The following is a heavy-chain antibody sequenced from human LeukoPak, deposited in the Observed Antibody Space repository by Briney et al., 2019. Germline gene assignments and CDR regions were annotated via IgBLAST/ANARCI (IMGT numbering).Heavy chain of an antibody. V-gene: IGHV3-23*01. CDR2: ISGSGGTT. CDR1: GFTLSNYG. J-gene: IGHJ4*02. CDR3: AKEKRYTYGYGELDY. D-gene: IGHD5-18*01. Sequence: GGSLRLSCAASGFTLSNYGMSWVRQAPGTGLEWVSVISGSGGTTYYGDSVKGRFTISRDNSKNTLYLQTNSLRAEDTAVYFCAKEKRYTYGYGELDYWGQGTLVTVAS.